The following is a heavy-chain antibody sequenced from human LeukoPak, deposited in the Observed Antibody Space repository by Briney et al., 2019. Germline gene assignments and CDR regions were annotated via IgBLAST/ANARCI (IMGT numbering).Heavy chain of an antibody. CDR1: GGTFSSYA. V-gene: IGHV1-69*05. J-gene: IGHJ6*03. CDR2: IIPIFGTA. CDR3: TTVGYYDFWSGYYSYYMDV. D-gene: IGHD3-3*01. Sequence: ASVKVSCKASGGTFSSYAISWVRQAPGQGLEWIGGIIPIFGTANYAQKFQGRVTITTDESTSTAYMELSSLRSEDTAVYYCTTVGYYDFWSGYYSYYMDVWGKGTTVTVSS.